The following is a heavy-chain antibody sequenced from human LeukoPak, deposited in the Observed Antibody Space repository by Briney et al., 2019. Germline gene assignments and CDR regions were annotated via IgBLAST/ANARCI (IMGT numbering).Heavy chain of an antibody. CDR3: ARSARLMKGVVEVTALDD. CDR1: GFTVSSNY. D-gene: IGHD3-3*01. J-gene: IGHJ4*02. Sequence: GGSLRLSCAASGFTVSSNYMSWVRQAPGKGLEWIAYLSSSGSAFSYADSVKGRFTIARDNAKNSVHLEMNSLRADDTAVYYCARSARLMKGVVEVTALDDWGQGTLVTVSS. CDR2: LSSSGSAF. V-gene: IGHV3-11*04.